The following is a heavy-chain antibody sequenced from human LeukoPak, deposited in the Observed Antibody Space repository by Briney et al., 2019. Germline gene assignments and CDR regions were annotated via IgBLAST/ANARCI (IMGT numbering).Heavy chain of an antibody. Sequence: GESLKISCKGSVYSFTIYWIGWVRQMPGKGLEWMGIIYPGDSDTRYSPSFQSQVTISADKSISTAYLQWSSLKASDTAMYYCASPGYSSSWYGGYWGQGTLVTVSS. V-gene: IGHV5-51*01. J-gene: IGHJ4*02. CDR1: VYSFTIYW. D-gene: IGHD6-13*01. CDR2: IYPGDSDT. CDR3: ASPGYSSSWYGGY.